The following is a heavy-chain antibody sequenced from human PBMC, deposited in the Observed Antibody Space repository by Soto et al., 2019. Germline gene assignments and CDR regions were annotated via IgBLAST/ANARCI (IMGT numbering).Heavy chain of an antibody. V-gene: IGHV3-21*01. CDR3: ARAGSYQSFDF. J-gene: IGHJ4*02. Sequence: GGSLRLSCAASGFTFSDYSMHWVRQAPGKGLEWVSSISTSSSFIYYADSLKGRFTISRDNAENSLYPQMSSLRAEDTAVYYCARAGSYQSFDFWGQGTLVTVSS. D-gene: IGHD2-15*01. CDR2: ISTSSSFI. CDR1: GFTFSDYS.